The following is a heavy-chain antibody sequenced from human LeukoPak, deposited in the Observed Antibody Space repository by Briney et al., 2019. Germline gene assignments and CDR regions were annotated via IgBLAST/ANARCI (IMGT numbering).Heavy chain of an antibody. V-gene: IGHV1-69*05. CDR3: ASPSSGYDYWFDP. J-gene: IGHJ5*02. CDR1: GGTFSSYA. Sequence: ASVKVSCKASGGTFSSYAISWVRQAPGQALEWMGRIIPIFGTANYAQKFQGRVTITTDESTSTAYMELSSLRSEDTAVYYCASPSSGYDYWFDPWGQGTLVTVSS. D-gene: IGHD5-12*01. CDR2: IIPIFGTA.